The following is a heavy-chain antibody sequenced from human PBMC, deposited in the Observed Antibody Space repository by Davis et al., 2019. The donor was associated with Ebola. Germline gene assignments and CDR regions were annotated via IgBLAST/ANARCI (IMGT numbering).Heavy chain of an antibody. CDR2: IYRSGST. D-gene: IGHD6-13*01. Sequence: MPSETLSLTCAVSGGPINSPNWWSWVRQPPGKGLEWIGAIYRSGSTNYNPSLKSRVTITVDKSKNQFSLKLSSVTAADTAVYYCARLIAELPGGVDYWGQGTLVTVSS. CDR3: ARLIAELPGGVDY. V-gene: IGHV4-4*02. CDR1: GGPINSPNW. J-gene: IGHJ4*02.